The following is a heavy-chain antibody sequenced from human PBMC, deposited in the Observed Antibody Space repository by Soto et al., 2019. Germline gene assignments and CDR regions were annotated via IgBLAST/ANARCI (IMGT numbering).Heavy chain of an antibody. J-gene: IGHJ6*02. Sequence: VSVKVSGKASAYSLSGYGISWVRQDPGQGLEWMGWISVYNGNTNYAQKLQGRVTMTTDTSTSTAYMELRSLRSDDTAVYYCARALVDFWSGYTGMDVWGQGTTVTVSS. CDR1: AYSLSGYG. CDR3: ARALVDFWSGYTGMDV. CDR2: ISVYNGNT. V-gene: IGHV1-18*04. D-gene: IGHD3-3*01.